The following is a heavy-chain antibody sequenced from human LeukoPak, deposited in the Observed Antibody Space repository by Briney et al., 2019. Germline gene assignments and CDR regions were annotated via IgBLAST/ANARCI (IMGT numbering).Heavy chain of an antibody. CDR2: ISAYNGNT. V-gene: IGHV1-18*01. CDR1: GYTFTSYG. J-gene: IGHJ3*02. CDR3: ARGQTEPPFDAFDI. Sequence: ASVTVSCKASGYTFTSYGISGVGQAPEQGGEGMGWISAYNGNTNYAQKLQGRVTMTTDTSTSTAYMELRSLRSDATAVYYCARGQTEPPFDAFDIWGQGTMVTVSS.